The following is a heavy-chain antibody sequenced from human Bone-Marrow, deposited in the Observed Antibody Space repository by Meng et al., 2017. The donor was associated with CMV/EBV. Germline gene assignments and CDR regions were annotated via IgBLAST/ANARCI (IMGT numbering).Heavy chain of an antibody. CDR2: ISSSSSYI. V-gene: IGHV3-21*01. CDR3: ARVRLVPGTDNYYYYYGMDV. CDR1: GFTFSSYS. D-gene: IGHD2-2*01. J-gene: IGHJ6*02. Sequence: GGSLILSCAASGFTFSSYSMNWVRQAPGKGLEWVSSISSSSSYIYYADSVKGRFTISRDNAKNSLYLQMNSLRAEDTAVYYCARVRLVPGTDNYYYYYGMDVWGQGTTVTVSS.